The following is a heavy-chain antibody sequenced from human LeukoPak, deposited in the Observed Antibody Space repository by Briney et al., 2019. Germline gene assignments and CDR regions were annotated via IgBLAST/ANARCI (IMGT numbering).Heavy chain of an antibody. J-gene: IGHJ4*02. D-gene: IGHD2-8*01. Sequence: GGSLRLSCAASGFTFSSYSMNWVRQAPGKGLEWVSYISSSSSTIYYADSVKGRFTISRDNAKNSLYLQMNSLRAEDTAVYYCARDLSVGILYDWGQGTLVTVSA. CDR3: ARDLSVGILYD. CDR2: ISSSSSTI. CDR1: GFTFSSYS. V-gene: IGHV3-48*01.